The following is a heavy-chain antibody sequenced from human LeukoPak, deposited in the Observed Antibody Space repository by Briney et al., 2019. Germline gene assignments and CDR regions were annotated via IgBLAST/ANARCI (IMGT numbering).Heavy chain of an antibody. CDR1: GFTFSSYA. V-gene: IGHV3-30*04. D-gene: IGHD2-2*01. J-gene: IGHJ4*02. CDR3: ARDHQPAALDY. CDR2: ISYDGSNK. Sequence: GGSLRLSCAASGFTFSSYAMHWVRQAPGKGLEWVAVISYDGSNKYYADSVKGRLTISRDNSKNTLYLQMNSLRAEDTAVYYCARDHQPAALDYWGQGTLVTVSS.